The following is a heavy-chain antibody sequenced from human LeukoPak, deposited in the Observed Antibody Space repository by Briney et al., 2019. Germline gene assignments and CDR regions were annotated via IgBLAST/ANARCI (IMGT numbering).Heavy chain of an antibody. J-gene: IGHJ4*02. V-gene: IGHV3-30*18. D-gene: IGHD2-21*02. CDR3: AKDVAGDPTIDY. CDR1: GFTFSSYG. Sequence: GGSLRLSCAASGFTFSSYGMHWVRQAPGKGLEWVAVISYDGNNKYYADSVKGRFTISRDNSENTLYLQMNSLRAEDTAVYYCAKDVAGDPTIDYWGQGTLVTVSS. CDR2: ISYDGNNK.